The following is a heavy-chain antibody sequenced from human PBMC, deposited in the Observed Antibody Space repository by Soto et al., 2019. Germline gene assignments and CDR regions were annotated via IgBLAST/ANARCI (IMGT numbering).Heavy chain of an antibody. CDR3: ARGPEQLPEVFDY. CDR2: IIPIFGTA. CDR1: GGTFSSYA. D-gene: IGHD6-6*01. J-gene: IGHJ4*02. V-gene: IGHV1-69*13. Sequence: SVKVSFKASGGTFSSYAISWLRQAPGQGLEWMGGIIPIFGTANYAQKFQGRVTITADESTSTAYMELSSLRSEDTAVYYCARGPEQLPEVFDYWGQGTLVTVSS.